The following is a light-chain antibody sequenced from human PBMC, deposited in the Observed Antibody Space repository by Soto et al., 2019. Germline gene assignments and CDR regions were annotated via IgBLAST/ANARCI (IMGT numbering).Light chain of an antibody. Sequence: QSALTQPRSVSGSPGQSVTISCTGTSSDVGGYNYVSWYQQHPGKAPKLMIYDVSKRPSGVPDRFSGSKSGNTASLTISGLQAEDEADYYCCSYVGSSDVVFGGGTQLTVL. J-gene: IGLJ2*01. CDR2: DVS. CDR3: CSYVGSSDVV. V-gene: IGLV2-11*01. CDR1: SSDVGGYNY.